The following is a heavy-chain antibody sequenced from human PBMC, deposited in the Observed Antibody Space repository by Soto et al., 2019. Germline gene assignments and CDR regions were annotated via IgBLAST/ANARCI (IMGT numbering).Heavy chain of an antibody. J-gene: IGHJ5*02. CDR2: ISVTGENS. CDR3: AKQHGAWPSNWLDA. V-gene: IGHV3-23*01. Sequence: VGSLRLSCTASQFTFNVYGMSWVRQAPGKGLEWVSSISVTGENSLYADSVRGRFTMSRDNSKDILYLQMNSLRVDDTAMYYCAKQHGAWPSNWLDAWGQGALVTVSS. CDR1: QFTFNVYG.